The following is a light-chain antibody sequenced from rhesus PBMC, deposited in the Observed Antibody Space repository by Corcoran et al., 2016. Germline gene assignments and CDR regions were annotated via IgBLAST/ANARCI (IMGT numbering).Light chain of an antibody. V-gene: IGKV1-22*01. Sequence: DIQMTQSPSSLSASVGDKVTITCRASQGISSWLAWYQKKPGKAPKLRIYKASSLQSGAPSRFSGSGSGPDFTLTISSLQPEDFAAYYCLQYSSSPPFTFGPGTKLDIK. CDR2: KAS. CDR1: QGISSW. CDR3: LQYSSSPPFT. J-gene: IGKJ3*01.